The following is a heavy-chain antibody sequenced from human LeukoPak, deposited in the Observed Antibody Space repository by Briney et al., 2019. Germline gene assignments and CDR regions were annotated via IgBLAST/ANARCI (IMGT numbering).Heavy chain of an antibody. J-gene: IGHJ6*02. V-gene: IGHV1-8*03. D-gene: IGHD6-19*01. CDR3: ARVEGRAISSGPTGYYYYGMDV. CDR1: GYTFTSYD. CDR2: MNPNSGNT. Sequence: ASVKVSCKASGYTFTSYDINWVRQATGQGLEWMGWMNPNSGNTGYARKFQGRVTITRNTSISTAYMELSSLRSEDTAVYYCARVEGRAISSGPTGYYYYGMDVWGQGTTVTVSS.